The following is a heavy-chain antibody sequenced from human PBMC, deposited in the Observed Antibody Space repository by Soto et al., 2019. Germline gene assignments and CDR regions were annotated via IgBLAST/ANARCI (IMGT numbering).Heavy chain of an antibody. V-gene: IGHV3-48*02. CDR1: GLTFTSYS. J-gene: IGHJ4*02. CDR3: ARDRGYTYGFDF. Sequence: PGGSLRLSCAASGLTFTSYSRNWVRQAPGKGLEWVSFISSSSSTIYYADSVKGRFTISRDNAKNSLYLQMNSLRDEDTAVYYCARDRGYTYGFDFWGQGALVTV. D-gene: IGHD5-18*01. CDR2: ISSSSSTI.